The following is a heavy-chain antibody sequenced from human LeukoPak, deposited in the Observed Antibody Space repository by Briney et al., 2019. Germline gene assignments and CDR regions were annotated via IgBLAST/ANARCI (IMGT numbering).Heavy chain of an antibody. CDR3: TRDQNYRSGDRYYDAFDI. J-gene: IGHJ3*02. V-gene: IGHV3-7*01. CDR2: IRGDGSRL. CDR1: GFSIGPFW. D-gene: IGHD2-21*02. Sequence: GGSLRLSCVGSGFSIGPFWMAWVRQAPGKGLEWVANIRGDGSRLYYVDSVKGRFTISRDNSKNSLYLQMSDLRAEDTSVYYCTRDQNYRSGDRYYDAFDIWGQGTMVTVSS.